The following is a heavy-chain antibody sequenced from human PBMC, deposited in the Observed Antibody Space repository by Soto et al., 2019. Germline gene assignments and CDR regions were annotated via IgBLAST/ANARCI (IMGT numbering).Heavy chain of an antibody. CDR3: ARVVSAPTQAWFDP. D-gene: IGHD2-21*02. Sequence: QVQLVQSGAEVKKPGASMKVSCKASGYTFTSYKINWVRRAPGQVLEWMGWISIYNGNAIYAQNLHGRVTMTTDTSTSTAFMELRSLRSDDTAVYYCARVVSAPTQAWFDPWGQGTLVTGSS. J-gene: IGHJ5*02. V-gene: IGHV1-18*01. CDR1: GYTFTSYK. CDR2: ISIYNGNA.